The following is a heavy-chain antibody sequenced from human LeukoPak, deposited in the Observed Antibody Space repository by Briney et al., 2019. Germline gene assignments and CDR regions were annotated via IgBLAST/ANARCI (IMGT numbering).Heavy chain of an antibody. Sequence: PSQTLSLTCTVSGGSISSGSYYWSWIRQPAGKGLEWIGRIYTSGSTNYNPSPKSRVTISVDTSKNQFSLKLSSVTAADTAVYYCARVNSSLYYYYMDVWGKGTTVTVSS. CDR3: ARVNSSLYYYYMDV. V-gene: IGHV4-61*02. CDR1: GGSISSGSYY. D-gene: IGHD4-11*01. J-gene: IGHJ6*03. CDR2: IYTSGST.